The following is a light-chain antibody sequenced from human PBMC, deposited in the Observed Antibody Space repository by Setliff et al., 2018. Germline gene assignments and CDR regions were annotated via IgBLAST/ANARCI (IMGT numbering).Light chain of an antibody. Sequence: QSVLTQPASVSGSPGQSITISCTGTSSDVGNYNLVFWYQQHPGKAPKLIIYEVAKRSSGVSDRFSGSKSGNTASLTISGLQSEDEADYHCCSYAGSRTGVFGGGT. V-gene: IGLV2-23*02. CDR2: EVA. CDR3: CSYAGSRTGV. CDR1: SSDVGNYNL. J-gene: IGLJ3*02.